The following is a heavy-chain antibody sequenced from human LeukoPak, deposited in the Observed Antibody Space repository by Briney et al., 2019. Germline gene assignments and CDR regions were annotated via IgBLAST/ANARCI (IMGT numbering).Heavy chain of an antibody. CDR3: AHSIRDGYIG. V-gene: IGHV3-7*01. D-gene: IGHD5-24*01. CDR2: INQDGSEK. Sequence: AGYLRCSCAASGFTFRHYWMTWVRQAPGKGLEWVANINQDGSEKEHVDSVEGRFTISRDNTANSLYLQMNSLRVEDTAEYYCAHSIRDGYIGWGQGTMVTVSS. J-gene: IGHJ3*01. CDR1: GFTFRHYW.